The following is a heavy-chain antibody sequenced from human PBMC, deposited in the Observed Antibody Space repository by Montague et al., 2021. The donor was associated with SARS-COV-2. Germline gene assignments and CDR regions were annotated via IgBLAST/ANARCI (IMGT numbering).Heavy chain of an antibody. Sequence: SETLSLTCTVSGGSIYSSSYYWGWIPQPPGKGLEWIGYVFYSGNTYYNPSLKSRVTISVDTSKNQFSLTVNSVTAADTAVYYCGSFIDYWGQGTLVTVSS. CDR1: GGSIYSSSYY. J-gene: IGHJ4*02. CDR3: GSFIDY. V-gene: IGHV4-39*01. CDR2: VFYSGNT.